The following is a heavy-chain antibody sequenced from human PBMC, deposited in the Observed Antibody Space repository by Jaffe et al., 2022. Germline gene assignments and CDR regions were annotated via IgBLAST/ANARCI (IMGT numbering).Heavy chain of an antibody. CDR3: ARDQCFFGSSTSCYFAFDI. V-gene: IGHV3-48*03. CDR1: GFTFSSYE. D-gene: IGHD2-2*01. CDR2: ISSSGSTI. J-gene: IGHJ3*02. Sequence: EVQLVESGGGLVQPGGSLRLSCAASGFTFSSYEMNWVRQAPGKGLEWVSYISSSGSTIYYADSVKGRFTISRDNAKNSLYLQMNSLRAEDTAVYYCARDQCFFGSSTSCYFAFDIWGQGTMVTVSS.